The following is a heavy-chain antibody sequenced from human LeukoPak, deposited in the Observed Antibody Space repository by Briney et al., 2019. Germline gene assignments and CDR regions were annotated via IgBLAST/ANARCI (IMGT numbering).Heavy chain of an antibody. D-gene: IGHD1-26*01. Sequence: ASVKVSCKASGYTFTGYYMHWVRQAPGQGLEWMGWINPNSGGTNYAQKFQGRVTMTRDTSISTAYMGLSRLRSDDTAVYYCARDRTRELLRGFTNYYFDYWGQGTLVTVSS. CDR1: GYTFTGYY. CDR3: ARDRTRELLRGFTNYYFDY. CDR2: INPNSGGT. J-gene: IGHJ4*02. V-gene: IGHV1-2*02.